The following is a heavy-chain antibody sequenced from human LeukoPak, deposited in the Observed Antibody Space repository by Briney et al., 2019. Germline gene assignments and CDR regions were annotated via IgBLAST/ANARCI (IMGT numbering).Heavy chain of an antibody. CDR1: GFTFSSYG. D-gene: IGHD2-15*01. CDR3: AKDLPLPVVVVAATRGCFDY. Sequence: SGGSLRLSCAASGFTFSSYGMSWVRQAPGKGLEWVSAISGSGGSTYYADSVKGRFTISRDNSKNTLYLQMNSLRAEDTAVYYCAKDLPLPVVVVAATRGCFDYWGQGTLVTVSS. CDR2: ISGSGGST. V-gene: IGHV3-23*01. J-gene: IGHJ4*02.